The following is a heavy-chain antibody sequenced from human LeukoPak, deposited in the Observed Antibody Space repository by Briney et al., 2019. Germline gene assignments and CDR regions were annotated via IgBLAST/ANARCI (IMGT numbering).Heavy chain of an antibody. CDR1: GHTFPRHG. J-gene: IGHJ4*02. CDR3: VTTHADSYNYPFDY. V-gene: IGHV1-18*01. D-gene: IGHD3-16*01. CDR2: ISPYTGNT. Sequence: ASVKVSCEASGHTFPRHGVTWVRQAPGQGLQWMGWISPYTGNTKYARNLQGRVTVTTDTSTSTAYMQLRSLSSDDTATYYCVTTHADSYNYPFDYWGQGTLVIVSS.